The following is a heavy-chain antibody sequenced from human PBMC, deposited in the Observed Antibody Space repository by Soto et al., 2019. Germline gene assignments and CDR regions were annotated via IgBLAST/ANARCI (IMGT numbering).Heavy chain of an antibody. D-gene: IGHD5-18*01. Sequence: ASVKVSCKASGYTFTSYGISWVRQAPGQGLEWMGWISAYNGNTNYAQKLQGRVTITADESTSTAYMELSSLRSEDTAVYYCAKVSEGRDTAMVISRNWFDPWGQGTLVTVSS. CDR3: AKVSEGRDTAMVISRNWFDP. V-gene: IGHV1-18*01. CDR2: ISAYNGNT. CDR1: GYTFTSYG. J-gene: IGHJ5*02.